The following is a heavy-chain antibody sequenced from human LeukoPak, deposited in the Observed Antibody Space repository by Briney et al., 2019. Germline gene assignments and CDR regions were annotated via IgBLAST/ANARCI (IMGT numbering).Heavy chain of an antibody. V-gene: IGHV4-59*10. CDR2: IFSSGNN. CDR3: ASFCASTTCYNDGTNFAF. CDR1: GGSFSGYY. D-gene: IGHD2-2*01. J-gene: IGHJ4*02. Sequence: SETLSLTCAVYGGSFSGYYWSWIRQPAGKGLEYIGRIFSSGNNNYNPSLKSRITMSTDTSKNQFSLNLSSVTAADSAVYYCASFCASTTCYNDGTNFAFWGQGTLVTVSS.